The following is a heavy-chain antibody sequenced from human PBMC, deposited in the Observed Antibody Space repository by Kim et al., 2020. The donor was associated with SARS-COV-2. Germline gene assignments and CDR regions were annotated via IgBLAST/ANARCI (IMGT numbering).Heavy chain of an antibody. Sequence: YYNPSLKSRVTISVDTSKNQFSLKLSSVTAADTAVYYCARTIAAAGTRVDCGQGTLVTVSS. CDR3: ARTIAAAGTRVD. V-gene: IGHV4-39*01. D-gene: IGHD6-13*01. J-gene: IGHJ4*02.